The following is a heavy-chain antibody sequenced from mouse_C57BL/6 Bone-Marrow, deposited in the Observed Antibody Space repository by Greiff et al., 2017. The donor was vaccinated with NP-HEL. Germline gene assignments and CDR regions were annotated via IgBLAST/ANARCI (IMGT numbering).Heavy chain of an antibody. J-gene: IGHJ2*01. CDR3: AEDSSGYSYFDY. CDR2: INPSTGGT. Sequence: VHVKQSGPELVKPGASVKISCKASGYSFTGYYMNWVKQSPEKSLEWIGEINPSTGGTTYNQKFKAKATLTVDKSSSTAYMQLKSLTSEDSAVYYCAEDSSGYSYFDYWGQGTTLTVSS. D-gene: IGHD3-2*02. CDR1: GYSFTGYY. V-gene: IGHV1-42*01.